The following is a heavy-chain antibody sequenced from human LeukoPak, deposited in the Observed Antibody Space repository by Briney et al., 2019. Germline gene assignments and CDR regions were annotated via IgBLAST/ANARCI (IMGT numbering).Heavy chain of an antibody. CDR2: IWYDGSNK. J-gene: IGHJ4*02. Sequence: PGGSLRLSCAASGFTFSSYGMHWVRQAPGKGLEWVAVIWYDGSNKYYADSVKGRFTISRDNSKNTLYLQMNSLRAEDTAVYYCARGYSSGWYTYYFDHWGQGTLVTVSS. CDR1: GFTFSSYG. D-gene: IGHD6-19*01. V-gene: IGHV3-33*01. CDR3: ARGYSSGWYTYYFDH.